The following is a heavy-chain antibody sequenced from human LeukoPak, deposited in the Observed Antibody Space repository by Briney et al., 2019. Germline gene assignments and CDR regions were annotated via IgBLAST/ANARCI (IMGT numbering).Heavy chain of an antibody. D-gene: IGHD1-26*01. Sequence: GESLRLSCAVSGFTFSNYAMSWVRQAPGKGLEWVSAITGSGDSTYYADSAKGRFTISRDSSKNTLYLQMNSLRAEDTAVYYCAKTAEWELTYYFDYWGQGTLVTVSS. J-gene: IGHJ4*02. CDR2: ITGSGDST. CDR3: AKTAEWELTYYFDY. V-gene: IGHV3-23*01. CDR1: GFTFSNYA.